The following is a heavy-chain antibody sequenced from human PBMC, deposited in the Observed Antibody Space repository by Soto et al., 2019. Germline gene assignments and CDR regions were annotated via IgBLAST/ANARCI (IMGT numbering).Heavy chain of an antibody. CDR3: ARVVDTAMVNLLVTGCSFDY. D-gene: IGHD5-18*01. Sequence: ASVKVSCKASGYTFTSYGISWVRQAPGQGLEWMGWISAYNGNTNYAQKLQGRVTMTTDTSTSTAYMELRSLRSDDTAVYYCARVVDTAMVNLLVTGCSFDYWGQGTLVTV. J-gene: IGHJ4*02. CDR2: ISAYNGNT. CDR1: GYTFTSYG. V-gene: IGHV1-18*01.